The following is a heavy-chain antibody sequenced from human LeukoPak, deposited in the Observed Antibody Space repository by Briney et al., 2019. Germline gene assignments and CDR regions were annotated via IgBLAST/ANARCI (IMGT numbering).Heavy chain of an antibody. V-gene: IGHV1-18*01. J-gene: IGHJ3*02. CDR1: GYTFTSYT. CDR2: ISTYTGNT. D-gene: IGHD3-22*01. Sequence: ASVKVSCKTSGYTFTSYTISWVRQAPGQGLECMGWISTYTGNTDYAQKLQGRVTMTTDTSTSTAYMELRSLSSDDTAVYYCARVLVVSSDAFDIWGQGTMVTVSS. CDR3: ARVLVVSSDAFDI.